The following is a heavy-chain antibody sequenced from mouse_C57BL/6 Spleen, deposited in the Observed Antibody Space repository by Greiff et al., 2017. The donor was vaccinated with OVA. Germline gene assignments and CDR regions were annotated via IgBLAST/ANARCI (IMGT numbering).Heavy chain of an antibody. CDR1: GYTFTDYY. D-gene: IGHD2-5*01. V-gene: IGHV1-76*01. CDR3: ARDYSNYGFDY. J-gene: IGHJ2*01. CDR2: IYPGSGNT. Sequence: QVQLQQSGAELVRPGASVKLSCKASGYTFTDYYINWVKQRPGQGLEWIARIYPGSGNTYYNEKFKGKATLTAEKSSSTAYMQLSSLTSEDSAVYFCARDYSNYGFDYWGQGTTLTVSS.